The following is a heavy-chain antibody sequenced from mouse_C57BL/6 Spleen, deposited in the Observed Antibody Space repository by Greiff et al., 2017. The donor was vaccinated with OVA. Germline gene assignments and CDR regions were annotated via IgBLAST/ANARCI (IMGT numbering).Heavy chain of an antibody. CDR2: IHPNSGST. CDR3: ARRVNYGSSSYYFDY. CDR1: GYTFTSYW. D-gene: IGHD1-1*01. V-gene: IGHV1-64*01. J-gene: IGHJ2*01. Sequence: QVQLQQPGAELVKPGASVKLSCKASGYTFTSYWMHWVKQRPGQGLEWIGMIHPNSGSTNYNEKFKSKATLTVDKSSSTAYMQLSSLTSEDSAVYYCARRVNYGSSSYYFDYWGQGTTLTVSS.